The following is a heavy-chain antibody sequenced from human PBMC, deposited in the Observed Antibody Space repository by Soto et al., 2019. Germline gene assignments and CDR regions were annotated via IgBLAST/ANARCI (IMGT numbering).Heavy chain of an antibody. J-gene: IGHJ3*02. V-gene: IGHV3-30-3*01. CDR3: ARETDAADI. Sequence: PGGSLRLSFPFSGFTFSTYAIHWVRQAPGKGLKWVEGLSYDGYNKYHADSVKGRFTISRDNSKNTLYLQMNSLRDEDTAVYYCARETDAADIWGQGT. CDR1: GFTFSTYA. CDR2: LSYDGYNK.